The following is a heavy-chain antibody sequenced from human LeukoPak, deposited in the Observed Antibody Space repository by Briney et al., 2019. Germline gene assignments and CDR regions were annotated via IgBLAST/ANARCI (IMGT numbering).Heavy chain of an antibody. CDR1: GFTFSSYW. V-gene: IGHV3-7*03. J-gene: IGHJ6*02. CDR3: ARGRSYGYGVYGMDV. D-gene: IGHD5-18*01. CDR2: INHNGNVN. Sequence: GSLRLSCAASGFTFSSYWMNWARQAPGKGLEWVASINHNGNVNYYVDSVKGRFTISRDNAKNSLYLQMSNLRAEDTAVYYCARGRSYGYGVYGMDVWGQGTTVTVSS.